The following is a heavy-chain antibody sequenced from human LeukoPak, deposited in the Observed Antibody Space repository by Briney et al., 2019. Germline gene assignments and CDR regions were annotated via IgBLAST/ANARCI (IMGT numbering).Heavy chain of an antibody. CDR2: IYYSGST. CDR1: GGSISSSYYY. V-gene: IGHV4-39*01. CDR3: GRQSYDSSASPMFFDF. Sequence: PSETLSLTCTVSGGSISSSYYYWGWIRQPPGKGLEWIGSIYYSGSTDYNPTLKSRVTISVDTSKNQFSLKLSSVTAADTAVYYCGRQSYDSSASPMFFDFWGQGTLVTVSS. D-gene: IGHD3-22*01. J-gene: IGHJ4*02.